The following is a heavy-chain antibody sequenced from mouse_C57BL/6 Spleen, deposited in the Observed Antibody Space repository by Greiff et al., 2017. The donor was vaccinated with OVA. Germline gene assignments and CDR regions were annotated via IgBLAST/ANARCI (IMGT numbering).Heavy chain of an antibody. CDR3: ARDWRY. Sequence: VQLQQPGAELVMPGASVKLSCKASGYTFTSYWMHWVKQRPGQGLEWIGEIDPSDSYTNYNQKFKGKSTLTVDKSSSTAYMQLSSLTSEDSAVYYCARDWRYWGQGTTLTVSS. CDR2: IDPSDSYT. V-gene: IGHV1-69*01. CDR1: GYTFTSYW. J-gene: IGHJ2*01. D-gene: IGHD4-1*01.